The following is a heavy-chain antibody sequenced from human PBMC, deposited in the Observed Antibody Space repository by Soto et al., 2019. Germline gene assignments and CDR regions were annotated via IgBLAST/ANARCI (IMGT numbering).Heavy chain of an antibody. J-gene: IGHJ4*02. CDR1: GFSLSTSEVG. CDR2: IYWDDDK. CDR3: AHSENTGLDTWNFDY. D-gene: IGHD5-18*01. Sequence: HITLKESGPALVRPTQTLTLTCTFSGFSLSTSEVGVGWIRQPPGKALEWLAVIYWDDDKRYSPSLKSRLTITKDTSKNQVVLTMTNRDTVDTATYYCAHSENTGLDTWNFDYWGQGTLVTVSS. V-gene: IGHV2-5*02.